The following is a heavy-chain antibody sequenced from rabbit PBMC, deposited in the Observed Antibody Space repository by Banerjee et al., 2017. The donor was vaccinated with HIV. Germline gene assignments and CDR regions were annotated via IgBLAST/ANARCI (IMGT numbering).Heavy chain of an antibody. CDR3: ARGTSSSGYYMGL. D-gene: IGHD1-1*01. CDR2: IITSSGSI. Sequence: QEQLEESGGDLVKPEGSLTLTCTASGFSFSNKYVMCWVRQAPGKGLESVACIITSSGSIWYASWVNGRFTISKTSSTTVTLQMTSLTAADTATYFCARGTSSSGYYMGLWGQGTLVTVS. J-gene: IGHJ4*01. CDR1: GFSFSNKYV. V-gene: IGHV1S45*01.